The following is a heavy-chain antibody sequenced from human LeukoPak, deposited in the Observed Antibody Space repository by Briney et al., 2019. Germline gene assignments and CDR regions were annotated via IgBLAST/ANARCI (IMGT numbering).Heavy chain of an antibody. V-gene: IGHV4-59*11. Sequence: SEILSLTCTVSGGSISSHYWSWIRQPPGKGLEWIGYIYYSGSTNYNPSLKSRVTISVDTSKNQFSLKLSSVTAADTAVYYCARTSRNYYYYMDVWGKGTTVTVSS. CDR2: IYYSGST. D-gene: IGHD2-2*01. J-gene: IGHJ6*03. CDR3: ARTSRNYYYYMDV. CDR1: GGSISSHY.